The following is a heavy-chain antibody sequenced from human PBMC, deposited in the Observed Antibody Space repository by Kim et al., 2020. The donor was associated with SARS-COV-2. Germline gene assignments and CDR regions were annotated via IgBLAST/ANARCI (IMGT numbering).Heavy chain of an antibody. J-gene: IGHJ3*02. V-gene: IGHV3-49*03. CDR2: IRSKAYGGTT. Sequence: GGSLRLSCTASGFTFGDYAMSWFRQAPGKGLEWVGFIRSKAYGGTTEYAASVKGRFTISRDDSKSIAYLQMNSLKTEDTAVYYCTREFIVVVPAAIGDAFDIWGQGTMVTVSS. CDR1: GFTFGDYA. D-gene: IGHD2-2*01. CDR3: TREFIVVVPAAIGDAFDI.